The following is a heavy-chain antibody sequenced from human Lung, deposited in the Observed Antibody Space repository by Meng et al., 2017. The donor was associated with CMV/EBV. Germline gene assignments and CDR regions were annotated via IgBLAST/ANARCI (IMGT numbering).Heavy chain of an antibody. CDR1: GGSSRVYY. CDR3: ARGFLSFVRVFDY. D-gene: IGHD2/OR15-2a*01. Sequence: QEPAKQLGAGLVTPSETLLLTCAVYGGSSRVYYWSWIRQPPGKGLEWIGEIHHSGSTNYNPSLKSRVTISVDTSKNQFSLKLSSVTAADTAVYYCARGFLSFVRVFDYWGQGTLVTVSS. J-gene: IGHJ4*02. V-gene: IGHV4-34*01. CDR2: IHHSGST.